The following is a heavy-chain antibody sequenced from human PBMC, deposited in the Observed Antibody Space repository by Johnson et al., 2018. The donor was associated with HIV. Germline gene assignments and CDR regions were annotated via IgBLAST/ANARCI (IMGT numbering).Heavy chain of an antibody. CDR2: IRYDGSNK. Sequence: QVQLVESGGGVVQPGGSLRLSCAASGFTFSSYGMHWVRQAPGKGLEWVAFIRYDGSNKYYADSVKGRFTISRDNSKNTLYLQMNSLRAEDTAVYYCARERRLASNAFDIWGQGTMVTVSS. CDR1: GFTFSSYG. CDR3: ARERRLASNAFDI. J-gene: IGHJ3*02. V-gene: IGHV3-30*02.